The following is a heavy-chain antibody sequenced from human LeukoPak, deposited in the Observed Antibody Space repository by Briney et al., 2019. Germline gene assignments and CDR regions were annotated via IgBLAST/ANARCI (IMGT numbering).Heavy chain of an antibody. D-gene: IGHD2-21*01. CDR2: ISSSSSYI. CDR1: GFTFSSYS. V-gene: IGHV3-21*01. Sequence: GGSLRLSCAASGFTFSSYSMNWVRQAPGKGLEWVSSISSSSSYIYYADSVKGRFTISRDNSKNTLYLQMNSLRAEDTAVYYCAKGQHDRPFDYWGQGTLVTVSS. CDR3: AKGQHDRPFDY. J-gene: IGHJ4*02.